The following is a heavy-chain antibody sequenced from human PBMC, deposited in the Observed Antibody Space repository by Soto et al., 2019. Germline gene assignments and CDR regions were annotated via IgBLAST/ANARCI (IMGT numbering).Heavy chain of an antibody. V-gene: IGHV3-53*04. CDR1: GFTVSSNY. J-gene: IGHJ4*02. CDR3: ARVSFGYCSSTSCYDY. D-gene: IGHD2-2*01. CDR2: IYSGGST. Sequence: GGSLRLSCAASGFTVSSNYMSWVRQAPGKGLEWVSVIYSGGSTYYADSVKGRFTISRHNSKNTLYLQMNSLRAEDTAVYYRARVSFGYCSSTSCYDYWGQGTLVTVSS.